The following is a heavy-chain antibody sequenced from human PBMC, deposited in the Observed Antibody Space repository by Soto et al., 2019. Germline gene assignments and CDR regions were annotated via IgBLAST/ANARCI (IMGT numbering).Heavy chain of an antibody. V-gene: IGHV1-3*01. CDR3: AMEYCSSTSCYRDY. J-gene: IGHJ4*02. Sequence: ASVKVSCKASGYTFTSYAMHWVRQAPGQRLEWMGWINAGNGNTKYSQKFQGRVTITADKSTSTAYMELSSLRSEDTAVDYCAMEYCSSTSCYRDYWGQGTLVTVSS. CDR1: GYTFTSYA. CDR2: INAGNGNT. D-gene: IGHD2-2*02.